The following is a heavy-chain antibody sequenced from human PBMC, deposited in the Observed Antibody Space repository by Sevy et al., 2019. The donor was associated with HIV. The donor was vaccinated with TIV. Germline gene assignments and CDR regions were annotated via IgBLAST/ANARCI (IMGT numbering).Heavy chain of an antibody. V-gene: IGHV1-46*01. J-gene: IGHJ6*02. CDR2: INPSGGST. CDR1: GYTFTSYY. CDR3: ARADYGSGSYSTYYYYYYGMDV. D-gene: IGHD3-10*01. Sequence: ASVKVSCKASGYTFTSYYMHWVRQAPGQGLEWMGIINPSGGSTSYAQKFHGRVTMTRDTSTRTGYMELSSQKSEDTAVYYCARADYGSGSYSTYYYYYYGMDVWGQGTTVTVSS.